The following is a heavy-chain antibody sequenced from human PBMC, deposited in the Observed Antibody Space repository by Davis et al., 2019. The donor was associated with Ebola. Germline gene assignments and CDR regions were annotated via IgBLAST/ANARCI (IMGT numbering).Heavy chain of an antibody. D-gene: IGHD3-10*01. CDR2: RRFDGKNE. CDR3: AKDQREYYGSGSSIDY. J-gene: IGHJ4*02. Sequence: GESLKISCAASGFTFSNYWMSWVRQAPGQGLQWVAFRRFDGKNEYYTDSVKGRFTISGDTSSNTLYLQMNSLRTEDTGVYYCAKDQREYYGSGSSIDYWGQGTLVSVSS. V-gene: IGHV3-30*02. CDR1: GFTFSNYW.